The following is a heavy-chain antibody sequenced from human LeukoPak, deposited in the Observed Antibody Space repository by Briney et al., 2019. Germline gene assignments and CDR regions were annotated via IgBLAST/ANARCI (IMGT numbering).Heavy chain of an antibody. J-gene: IGHJ3*02. Sequence: ASVKVSCKVSGGTFSSYAISWVRQAPGQGLEWMGGIIPIFGTANYAQKFQGRVTITTDESTSTAYMELSSLRSEDTAVYYCARGAYNWNYDAFDIWGQGTMVTVSS. CDR1: GGTFSSYA. CDR2: IIPIFGTA. V-gene: IGHV1-69*05. D-gene: IGHD1-7*01. CDR3: ARGAYNWNYDAFDI.